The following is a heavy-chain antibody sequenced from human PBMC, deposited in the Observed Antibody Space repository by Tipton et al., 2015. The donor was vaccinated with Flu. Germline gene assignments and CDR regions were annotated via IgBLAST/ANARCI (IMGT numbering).Heavy chain of an antibody. CDR2: IHRSGSS. CDR3: ARGSGYANAYLDY. J-gene: IGHJ4*02. Sequence: TLSLTCSVSGDSIGSRYFWGWIRQPPGQGLEWIGNIHRSGSSYYNPSLKSRVTISVDMSRNQFSLKVTSLTAADTAVYYCARGSGYANAYLDYWGRGTLVTVSS. V-gene: IGHV4-38-2*02. D-gene: IGHD5-12*01. CDR1: GDSIGSRYF.